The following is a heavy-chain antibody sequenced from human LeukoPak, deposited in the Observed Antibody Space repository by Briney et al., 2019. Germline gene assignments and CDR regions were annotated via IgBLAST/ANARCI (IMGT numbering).Heavy chain of an antibody. D-gene: IGHD3-22*01. CDR2: INHGGRT. Sequence: SETLSLTCGVHGEFFSIYYYSWIRQPPGKGLEWIGEINHGGRTNYNPSLRSRVTISVDMSKNQFSLRLSSVTAADTAVYYCARRLPYYYDSSGYYYQKAFDYWGQGTLVTVSS. J-gene: IGHJ4*02. CDR1: GEFFSIYY. V-gene: IGHV4-34*01. CDR3: ARRLPYYYDSSGYYYQKAFDY.